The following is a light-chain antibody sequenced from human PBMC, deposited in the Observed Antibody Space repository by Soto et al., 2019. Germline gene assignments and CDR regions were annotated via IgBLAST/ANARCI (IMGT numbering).Light chain of an antibody. J-gene: IGKJ4*01. V-gene: IGKV3-15*01. CDR1: QSVSGN. CDR3: QQYDDWPSLT. Sequence: EIVMTQSPATLSVSPGERATLSCRASQSVSGNLAWYQQTPGQAPRLLISGASTRATGIPARFSGSGSGTEDTLTFSGLQSEDFAVYYCQQYDDWPSLTFGGGTKVEIK. CDR2: GAS.